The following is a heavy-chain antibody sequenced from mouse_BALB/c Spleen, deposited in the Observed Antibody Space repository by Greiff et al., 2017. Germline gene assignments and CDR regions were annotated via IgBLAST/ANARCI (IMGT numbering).Heavy chain of an antibody. J-gene: IGHJ3*01. Sequence: EVQLVESGGCLVKPGGSLKLSCAASGFTFSSYAMSWVRQSPEKRLEWVAEISSGGSYTYYPDTVTGRFTISRDNAKNTLYLEMSSLRSEDTAMYYCASYYGNCAFAYWGQGTLVTVSA. V-gene: IGHV5-9-4*01. CDR2: ISSGGSYT. CDR3: ASYYGNCAFAY. D-gene: IGHD2-1*01. CDR1: GFTFSSYA.